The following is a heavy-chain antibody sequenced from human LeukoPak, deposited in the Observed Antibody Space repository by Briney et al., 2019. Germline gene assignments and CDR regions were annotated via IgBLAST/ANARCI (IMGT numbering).Heavy chain of an antibody. J-gene: IGHJ5*02. CDR3: ARATVTRWFDP. Sequence: PGRSLRLSCAASGFAFSSFGMHWVRQAPGKGLEWVAVIWYGGTNKYYADSVKGRFTISRDNSKNTLYLQMNSLRAEDTAVYYCARATVTRWFDPWGQGTLVTVSS. D-gene: IGHD4-17*01. V-gene: IGHV3-33*01. CDR2: IWYGGTNK. CDR1: GFAFSSFG.